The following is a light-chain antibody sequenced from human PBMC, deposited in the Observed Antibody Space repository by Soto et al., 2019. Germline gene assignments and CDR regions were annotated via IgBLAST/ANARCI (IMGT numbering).Light chain of an antibody. CDR3: QHYDSARWT. V-gene: IGKV3D-15*01. J-gene: IGKJ1*01. CDR2: GAS. CDR1: QSVSSN. Sequence: EIGMTQSPATLSVSPGERATLSCRASQSVSSNLAWYQQKPGQAPRLLIYGASTRATGIPDRFSGSGSGTDFSLTISRLEPEDFAVYYCQHYDSARWTFGLGTKVDI.